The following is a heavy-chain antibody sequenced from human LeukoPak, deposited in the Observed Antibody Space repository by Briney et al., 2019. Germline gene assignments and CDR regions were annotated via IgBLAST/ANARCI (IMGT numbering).Heavy chain of an antibody. CDR1: GGSFTIYS. CDR2: ISPSGNT. D-gene: IGHD4-11*01. Sequence: SETLSLTCAVYGGSFTIYSWTWIRQPPGKSLEWVGEISPSGNTQYNPSLKSRVTISLDTSKSQFYLKLNSVTAADTAVYYCARRVRSADYRLDYWGQGTLVTVSS. J-gene: IGHJ4*02. CDR3: ARRVRSADYRLDY. V-gene: IGHV4-34*01.